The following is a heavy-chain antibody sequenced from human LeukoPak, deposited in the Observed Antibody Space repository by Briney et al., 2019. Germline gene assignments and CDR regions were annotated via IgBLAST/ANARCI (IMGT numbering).Heavy chain of an antibody. CDR3: AREPIVGVHFDY. CDR1: GFTFSSYW. Sequence: GGSQRLSCAASGFTFSSYWMHWVRQAPGKGLVWVSRINADGSSTTYADSVMGRFTISRDNAKNTLYLQMNSLRAEDTAVYYCAREPIVGVHFDYWGQGTLVTVSS. CDR2: INADGSST. J-gene: IGHJ4*02. D-gene: IGHD1-26*01. V-gene: IGHV3-74*03.